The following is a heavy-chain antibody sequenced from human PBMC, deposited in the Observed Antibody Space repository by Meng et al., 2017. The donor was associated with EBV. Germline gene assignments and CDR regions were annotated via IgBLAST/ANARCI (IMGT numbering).Heavy chain of an antibody. V-gene: IGHV1-69*01. D-gene: IGHD3-10*01. J-gene: IGHJ4*02. CDR3: ASESGRGYTPDY. Sequence: QVQLVRSAAEVKKPVSSVKVSCKTSGGPFRYYAISWVRHAPGQGLEWLGGFLPRLGAPNYAQKFHGRVKITADESTSTHYMDLSSLRSEDTAIYYCASESGRGYTPDYWGQGTLVTVSS. CDR2: FLPRLGAP. CDR1: GGPFRYYA.